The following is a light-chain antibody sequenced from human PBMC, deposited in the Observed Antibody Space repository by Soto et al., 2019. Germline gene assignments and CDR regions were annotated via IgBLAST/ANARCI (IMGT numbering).Light chain of an antibody. V-gene: IGLV2-14*01. CDR3: SSYTTSSSYV. Sequence: QSVLTHPASVSGAPGQSIAISFSGTSSDVGAYNYVSWYQQHSGKAPKLMIYDVNYRPSGISDRFSASKSGNTATLTISRLQAEDEADYYSSSYTTSSSYVFGSEPK. J-gene: IGLJ1*01. CDR1: SSDVGAYNY. CDR2: DVN.